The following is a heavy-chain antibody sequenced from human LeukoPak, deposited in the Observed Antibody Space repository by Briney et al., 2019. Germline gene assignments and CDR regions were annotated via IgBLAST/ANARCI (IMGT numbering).Heavy chain of an antibody. CDR1: GFTFSSYE. V-gene: IGHV3-48*03. CDR2: ITNSGTST. CDR3: GDHSATFGY. D-gene: IGHD1-26*01. Sequence: GGTLRLSCATSGFTFSSYEMNWVRQAPGKGLEWISYITNSGTSTYYAASVKGRFTIFRDNDKTALPLQMNGLTAEDTVVYYWGDHSATFGYWGQGTLVTVSS. J-gene: IGHJ4*02.